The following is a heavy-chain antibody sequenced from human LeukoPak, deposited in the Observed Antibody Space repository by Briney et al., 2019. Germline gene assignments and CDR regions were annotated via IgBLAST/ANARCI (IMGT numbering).Heavy chain of an antibody. D-gene: IGHD2-15*01. Sequence: KPSETLSLTCTVSGYSISSGYYWGWIRQPPGKGLEWIGSIFHSGSTYYNPSLKSRVTMSVDTSKKQFSLKLSSVTAADTAVYYCARDRRGLSFFDYWGQGTLVTVSS. CDR3: ARDRRGLSFFDY. CDR2: IFHSGST. CDR1: GYSISSGYY. J-gene: IGHJ4*02. V-gene: IGHV4-38-2*02.